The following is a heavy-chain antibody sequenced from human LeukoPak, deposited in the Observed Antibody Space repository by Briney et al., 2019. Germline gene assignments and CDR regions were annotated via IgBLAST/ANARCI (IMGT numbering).Heavy chain of an antibody. J-gene: IGHJ4*02. CDR1: GFTFSSYS. V-gene: IGHV3-21*04. CDR2: ISSSSSYI. CDR3: AKGEAYDFWSGLFDY. D-gene: IGHD3-3*01. Sequence: GGSLRLSCAASGFTFSSYSMNWVRQAPGKGLEWVSSISSSSSYIYYADSVKGRFTTSRDNSKNTLYLQMNSLRAEDTAVYYCAKGEAYDFWSGLFDYWGQGTLVTVSS.